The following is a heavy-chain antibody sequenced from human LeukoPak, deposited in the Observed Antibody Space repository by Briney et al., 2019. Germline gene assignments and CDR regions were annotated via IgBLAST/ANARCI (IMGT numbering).Heavy chain of an antibody. CDR1: GYSISSGYY. J-gene: IGHJ4*02. CDR3: ARSMVGGVIVIVY. CDR2: IYHSGST. V-gene: IGHV4-38-2*01. D-gene: IGHD3-16*02. Sequence: KPSETLSLTCAVSGYSISSGYYWGWIPQPPGKGLEWIGSIYHSGSTYYNPSLKSRVTISVDTSKNQFSLKLSSVTAADTAVYYCARSMVGGVIVIVYWGQGTLVTVSS.